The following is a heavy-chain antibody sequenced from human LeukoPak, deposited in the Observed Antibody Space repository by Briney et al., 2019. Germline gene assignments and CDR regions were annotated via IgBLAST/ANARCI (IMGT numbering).Heavy chain of an antibody. Sequence: GGSLRLSCAASGFTFSSYGMHWVRQAPGKGLEWVAFIRYDGSNKYYADSVKGRFTISRDNSKNTLYLQMNSLRAEDTAVYYCAKDRGYSYGLFDYWGQGTLVTVSS. V-gene: IGHV3-30*02. D-gene: IGHD5-18*01. CDR2: IRYDGSNK. J-gene: IGHJ4*02. CDR1: GFTFSSYG. CDR3: AKDRGYSYGLFDY.